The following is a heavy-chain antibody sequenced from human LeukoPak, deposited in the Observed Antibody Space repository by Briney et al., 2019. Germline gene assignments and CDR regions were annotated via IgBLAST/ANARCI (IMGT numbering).Heavy chain of an antibody. CDR3: ARIWFGEFDY. Sequence: GGSLRLSCAASGFTFSSYSMNWVRQAPGKGLEWVSSISSSSSYIYYADSVKGRFTISRDNAKNSLYLPMNSLRAEDTAVYYCARIWFGEFDYWGQGTLVTVSS. CDR2: ISSSSSYI. D-gene: IGHD3-10*01. V-gene: IGHV3-21*01. J-gene: IGHJ4*02. CDR1: GFTFSSYS.